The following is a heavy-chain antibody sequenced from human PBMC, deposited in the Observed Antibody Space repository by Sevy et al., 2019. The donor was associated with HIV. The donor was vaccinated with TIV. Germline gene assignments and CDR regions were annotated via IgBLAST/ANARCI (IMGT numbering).Heavy chain of an antibody. J-gene: IGHJ3*02. Sequence: GGSLRLSCAASGFTFSTYWMHWVRQAPGNGLVWVSRINSDGNYRSYVESVEGRFTISRDNAQNTLFLQMSSLRVEDTAVYYCARESRGSLEGFDIWGQGTMVTVSS. CDR1: GFTFSTYW. CDR3: ARESRGSLEGFDI. V-gene: IGHV3-74*01. D-gene: IGHD1-26*01. CDR2: INSDGNYR.